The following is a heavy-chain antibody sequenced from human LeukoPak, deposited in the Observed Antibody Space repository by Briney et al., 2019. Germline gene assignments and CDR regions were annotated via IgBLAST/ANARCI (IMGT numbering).Heavy chain of an antibody. V-gene: IGHV4-38-2*02. Sequence: SETLSLTCTVSGYSISSGYYWGWIRQPPGKGLEWIGNIYHSGRTYYNPSLKSRVTISVDTSKNQFSLKLSSVTAADTAVYYCARANYYDSSGYSRGAFDIWGQGTMVTVSS. CDR1: GYSISSGYY. J-gene: IGHJ3*02. CDR2: IYHSGRT. D-gene: IGHD3-22*01. CDR3: ARANYYDSSGYSRGAFDI.